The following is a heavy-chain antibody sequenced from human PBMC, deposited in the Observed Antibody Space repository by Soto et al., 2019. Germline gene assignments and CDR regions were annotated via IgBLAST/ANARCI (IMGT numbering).Heavy chain of an antibody. CDR3: ATNSGSWDKYSFDY. V-gene: IGHV1-69*02. D-gene: IGHD2-15*01. Sequence: QVQLVQSGAEVKKPGSSVKVSCKASGGTFSRYTISWVRQAPGQGLEWMGRIIPILGIANYAQKIQGRVTITPVKSTSTAYMELSSLRSEDTAVYYCATNSGSWDKYSFDYWGQGTLVTVAS. J-gene: IGHJ4*02. CDR2: IIPILGIA. CDR1: GGTFSRYT.